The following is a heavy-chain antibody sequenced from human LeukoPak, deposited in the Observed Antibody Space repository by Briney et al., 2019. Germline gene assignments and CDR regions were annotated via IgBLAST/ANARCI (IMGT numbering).Heavy chain of an antibody. J-gene: IGHJ5*02. Sequence: EASVKVSCKASGYTFTSYDINWGRQATGQGLEWRGWMNPNSGNTGYAQKFQGRVTMTRNTSISTAYMELSSLRSEDTAVYYCARGLGDILTGYWFDAWGQGTLVTVSS. CDR1: GYTFTSYD. CDR2: MNPNSGNT. D-gene: IGHD3-9*01. V-gene: IGHV1-8*01. CDR3: ARGLGDILTGYWFDA.